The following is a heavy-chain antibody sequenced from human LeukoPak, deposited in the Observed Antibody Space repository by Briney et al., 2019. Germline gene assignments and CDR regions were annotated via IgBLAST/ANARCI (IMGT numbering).Heavy chain of an antibody. CDR2: IKEDGGDK. V-gene: IGHV3-7*04. CDR1: GFTFSSYA. CDR3: ARNYYYGMDV. Sequence: GGSLRLSCEASGFTFSSYAISWVRQAPGKGLEWVANIKEDGGDKNYVDSVKGRLTISRDNAKNSLYLQMNSLRAEDTAVYYCARNYYYGMDVWGQGTTVTVSS. J-gene: IGHJ6*02.